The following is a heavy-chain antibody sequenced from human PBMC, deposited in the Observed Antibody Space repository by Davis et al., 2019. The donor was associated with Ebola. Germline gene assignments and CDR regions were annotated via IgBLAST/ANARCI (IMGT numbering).Heavy chain of an antibody. CDR3: ARGTVTTEYNWFDP. J-gene: IGHJ5*02. D-gene: IGHD4-17*01. Sequence: GSLRLSCTVSGGSISSYYWSWIRQPPGKGLEWIGYIYYSGSTYYNPSLKSRVTISVDTSKNQFSLKLSSVTAADTAVYYCARGTVTTEYNWFDPWGQGTLVTVSS. CDR1: GGSISSYY. V-gene: IGHV4-59*06. CDR2: IYYSGST.